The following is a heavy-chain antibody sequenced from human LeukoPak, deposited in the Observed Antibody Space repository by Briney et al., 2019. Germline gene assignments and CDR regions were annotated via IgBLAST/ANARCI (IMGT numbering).Heavy chain of an antibody. J-gene: IGHJ4*02. CDR2: IYYSGST. CDR3: ARDIGYYDSSGYYDY. Sequence: SETLSLTCTVSGGSISSYYWSWIRQPPGEGLEWIGYIYYSGSTNYNPSLKSRVTISVDTSKSQFSLKLSSVTAADTAVYYCARDIGYYDSSGYYDYWGQGTLVTVSS. V-gene: IGHV4-59*01. D-gene: IGHD3-22*01. CDR1: GGSISSYY.